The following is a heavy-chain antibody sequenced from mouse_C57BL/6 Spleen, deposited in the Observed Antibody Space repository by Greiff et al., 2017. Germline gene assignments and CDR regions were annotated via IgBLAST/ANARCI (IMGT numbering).Heavy chain of an antibody. D-gene: IGHD2-3*01. CDR3: ARDDSSSSWFAY. CDR1: GYTFTSYG. V-gene: IGHV1-62-3*01. J-gene: IGHJ3*01. Sequence: QVQLQQPGAELVKPGASVTLSCKASGYTFTSYGMHWVKQRPVHGLEWIGGIDPNTGGTKYNQKFKSKATLTVDKSSSTAYMQLSSLTSEDSAVYYCARDDSSSSWFAYWGQGTLVTVSA. CDR2: IDPNTGGT.